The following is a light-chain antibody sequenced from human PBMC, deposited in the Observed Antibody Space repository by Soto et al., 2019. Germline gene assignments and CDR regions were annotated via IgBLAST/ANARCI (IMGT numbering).Light chain of an antibody. CDR3: SSYTTSSSVI. J-gene: IGLJ2*01. CDR2: DVN. V-gene: IGLV2-14*01. Sequence: QFVLTQPASVSGSPGQSIAISCSGTSSDLGTYDYVSWYQQHPGKAPKLMLFDVNHRPSGVSDRFFGSKSGNTASLTISGLQAEDEADYYCSSYTTSSSVIFGGGTKLTVL. CDR1: SSDLGTYDY.